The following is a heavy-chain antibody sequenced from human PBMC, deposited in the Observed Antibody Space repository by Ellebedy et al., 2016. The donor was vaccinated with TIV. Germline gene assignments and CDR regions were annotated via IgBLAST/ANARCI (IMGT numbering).Heavy chain of an antibody. CDR2: ISGGGAGR. CDR3: AKGSNDSVRSVFDI. Sequence: GGSLRLXXRPSGFTFINFAMNWVRQPPGKGLEWVSRISGGGAGRYYADSVKGRFTISGDTSTNTIYLQMNSLRADDTAVYYCAKGSNDSVRSVFDIWGQGTMVTVSS. J-gene: IGHJ3*02. V-gene: IGHV3-23*01. CDR1: GFTFINFA. D-gene: IGHD3-22*01.